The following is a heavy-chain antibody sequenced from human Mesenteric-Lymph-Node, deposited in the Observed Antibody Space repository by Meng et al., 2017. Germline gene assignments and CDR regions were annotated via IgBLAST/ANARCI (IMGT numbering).Heavy chain of an antibody. V-gene: IGHV3-30*04. D-gene: IGHD2-2*01. Sequence: GGSLRLSCAASGFTFSSYAMHWVRQAPGKGLEWVAVISYDGSNKYYADSVKGRFTISRDNSKNTLYLQMNSLRAEDTAVYYCARVYCSSTSCYAKKPYYYYGMDVWGQGTTVTVSS. J-gene: IGHJ6*02. CDR2: ISYDGSNK. CDR1: GFTFSSYA. CDR3: ARVYCSSTSCYAKKPYYYYGMDV.